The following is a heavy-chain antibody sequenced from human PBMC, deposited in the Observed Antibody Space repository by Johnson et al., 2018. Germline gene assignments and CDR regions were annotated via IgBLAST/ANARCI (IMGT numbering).Heavy chain of an antibody. CDR3: AKEGSSSSFYNYYYMDV. J-gene: IGHJ6*03. V-gene: IGHV1-8*01. D-gene: IGHD6-6*01. CDR1: GYTFTSYD. CDR2: MTPNSGNT. Sequence: QVQLVESGAEVKKPGASVKVSCKASGYTFTSYDINWVRQATGQGLEWMGWMTPNSGNTGYAQKFQGRGTMTRNTSISTAYMELSSLRSEDTAVYYCAKEGSSSSFYNYYYMDVWGKGTTVTVSS.